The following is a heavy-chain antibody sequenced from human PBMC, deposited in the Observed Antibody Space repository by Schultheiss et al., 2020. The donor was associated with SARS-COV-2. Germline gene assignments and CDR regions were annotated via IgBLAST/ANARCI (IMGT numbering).Heavy chain of an antibody. CDR3: AREGGYSGFDY. V-gene: IGHV4-59*01. Sequence: SETLSLTCTVSGGSISSYYWSWIRQPPGKGLEWIGYIYYSGSTNYNPSLKSRVTISVDTSKNQFSLKLNSVTAADTAVYYCAREGGYSGFDYWGQGTTVTVSS. D-gene: IGHD5-12*01. CDR2: IYYSGST. CDR1: GGSISSYY. J-gene: IGHJ4*03.